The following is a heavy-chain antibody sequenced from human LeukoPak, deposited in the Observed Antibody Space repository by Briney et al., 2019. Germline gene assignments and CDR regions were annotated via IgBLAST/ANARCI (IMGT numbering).Heavy chain of an antibody. V-gene: IGHV4-38-2*01. CDR3: ARWESTPNWNLKFDY. J-gene: IGHJ4*02. Sequence: PSETLSLTXAVSGYSISSGYYWGWIRQPPGKGLEWIGNIYHSGSTYYNPSLKSRVTISVDTSKNQFSLKLSSVTAADTAVYYCARWESTPNWNLKFDYWGQGALVTVSS. D-gene: IGHD1-7*01. CDR1: GYSISSGYY. CDR2: IYHSGST.